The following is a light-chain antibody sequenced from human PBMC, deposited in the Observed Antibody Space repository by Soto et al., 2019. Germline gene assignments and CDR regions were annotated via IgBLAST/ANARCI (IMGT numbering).Light chain of an antibody. Sequence: QSALTQPPSASGSPGQSVTISCTGAGTDVGQYNYVSWYQQHPGKAPKLLIHHVSRRPSGVPDRFSGSKSGYTASLTVSGLQTEDEAFYYCSSSAGIYHYLVFGGGTKVTVL. J-gene: IGLJ3*02. CDR1: GTDVGQYNY. V-gene: IGLV2-8*01. CDR2: HVS. CDR3: SSSAGIYHYLV.